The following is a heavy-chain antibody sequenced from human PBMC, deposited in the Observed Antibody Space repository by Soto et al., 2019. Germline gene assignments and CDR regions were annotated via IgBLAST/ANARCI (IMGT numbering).Heavy chain of an antibody. D-gene: IGHD3-10*01. V-gene: IGHV6-1*01. CDR1: GDSVSSNSAA. J-gene: IGHJ6*02. CDR3: ARGGYNGSGSSDPSFYYGMHV. Sequence: SQTLSLTCAISGDSVSSNSAAWNWIRQSPSRGLEWLGRTYYRSKWYHDYEVSVKSRITINPDTSKNLFSLQLNSVTPEDTAVYYCARGGYNGSGSSDPSFYYGMHVWGQGTTVTVSS. CDR2: TYYRSKWYH.